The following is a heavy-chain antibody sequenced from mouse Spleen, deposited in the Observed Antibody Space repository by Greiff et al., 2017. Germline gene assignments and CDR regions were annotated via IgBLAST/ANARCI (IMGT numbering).Heavy chain of an antibody. CDR1: GFTFSDYY. V-gene: IGHV5-12*02. Sequence: EVQLVESGGGLVQPGGSLKLSCATSGFTFSDYYMYWVRQTPEKRLEWVAYISNGGGSTYYPDTVKGRFTISRDNAKNTLYLQMSRLKSEDTAMYYCARHEGRYYRSPWFAYWGQGTLVTVSA. J-gene: IGHJ3*01. D-gene: IGHD2-14*01. CDR2: ISNGGGST. CDR3: ARHEGRYYRSPWFAY.